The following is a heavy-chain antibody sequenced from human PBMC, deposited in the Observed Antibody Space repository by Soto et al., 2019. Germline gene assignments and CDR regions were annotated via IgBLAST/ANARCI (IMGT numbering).Heavy chain of an antibody. J-gene: IGHJ4*02. CDR3: ARASDYGEAAFDY. CDR2: ISYDGSNK. D-gene: IGHD4-17*01. V-gene: IGHV3-30-3*01. CDR1: GCTFSSYA. Sequence: QVQLVESGGGVVQPGRSLRLSCAASGCTFSSYAMHWVRQAPGKGLEWVAVISYDGSNKYYADSVKGRFTISRDNSKNTLYLQMNSLRAEDTAVYYCARASDYGEAAFDYWGQGTLVTVSS.